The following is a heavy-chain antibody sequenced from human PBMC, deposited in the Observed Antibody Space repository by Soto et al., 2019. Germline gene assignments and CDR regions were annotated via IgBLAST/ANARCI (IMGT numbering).Heavy chain of an antibody. V-gene: IGHV1-18*04. CDR1: AYTFTNYG. Sequence: QVQLVQSGAEVKKPGASVKISCKASAYTFTNYGFSWVRQAPGQGLEWMGWISAYNGNTIYAQNFQGRVTMTTDTSTTTAYMELTSLRSDDTAVYYCARDKKNDINWFDPWGQGTLVTVSS. J-gene: IGHJ5*02. CDR2: ISAYNGNT. CDR3: ARDKKNDINWFDP.